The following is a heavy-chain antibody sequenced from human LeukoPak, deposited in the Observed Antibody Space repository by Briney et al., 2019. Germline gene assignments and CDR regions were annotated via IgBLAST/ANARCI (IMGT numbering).Heavy chain of an antibody. CDR3: ARRRYYYESSGYSN. CDR2: IYYNGNT. V-gene: IGHV4-59*08. J-gene: IGHJ4*02. CDR1: DGSINSYY. Sequence: PSETLSLTCSVSDGSINSYYWNWIRRPPGKGLEWIGYIYYNGNTNYSPSLKSRVTISVDTSKNQFSLKLSSVTAADTAVYYCARRRYYYESSGYSNWGQGTLVTVSS. D-gene: IGHD3-22*01.